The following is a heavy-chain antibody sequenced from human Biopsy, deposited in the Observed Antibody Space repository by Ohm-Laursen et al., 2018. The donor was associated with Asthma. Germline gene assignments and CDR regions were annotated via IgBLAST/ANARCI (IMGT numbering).Heavy chain of an antibody. CDR3: VKDIRLQLWGFDS. CDR2: INSDGSST. CDR1: GFTFSSYW. V-gene: IGHV3-74*01. D-gene: IGHD6-13*01. Sequence: GSLRLSCAASGFTFSSYWMHWVRQAPGKGLVWVSRINSDGSSTSYADSVKGRFTISRDNAKNSLYLQMNSLRGADTALYYCVKDIRLQLWGFDSWGQGTLVTVSS. J-gene: IGHJ4*02.